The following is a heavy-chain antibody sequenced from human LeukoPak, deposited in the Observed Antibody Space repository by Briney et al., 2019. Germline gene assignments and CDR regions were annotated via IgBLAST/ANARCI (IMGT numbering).Heavy chain of an antibody. D-gene: IGHD4-17*01. CDR3: ARVLSTVTIWFDP. J-gene: IGHJ5*02. CDR2: IYYSGST. CDR1: GGSISSSSYY. Sequence: SETLSLTCTVSGGSISSSSYYWGWIRQPPGKGLGWIGGIYYSGSTYYNPSLKSRVTISVDTSKNQFSLKLSSVTAADTAVYYCARVLSTVTIWFDPWGQGTLVTVSS. V-gene: IGHV4-39*07.